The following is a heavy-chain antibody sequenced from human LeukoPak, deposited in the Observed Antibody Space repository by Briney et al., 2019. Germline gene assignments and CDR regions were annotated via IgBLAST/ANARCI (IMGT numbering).Heavy chain of an antibody. D-gene: IGHD3-22*01. Sequence: PGGSLRLSCAAAGFTFSSYAMSSVRQAPGKGLEGGSAIGGSGGSTYYADSVKGRFTISRDNSKNTLYLQMNSLRAEDTAVYYCARAPKAVNNWFDLWGQGTLVTVSS. CDR1: GFTFSSYA. CDR2: IGGSGGST. CDR3: ARAPKAVNNWFDL. V-gene: IGHV3-23*01. J-gene: IGHJ5*02.